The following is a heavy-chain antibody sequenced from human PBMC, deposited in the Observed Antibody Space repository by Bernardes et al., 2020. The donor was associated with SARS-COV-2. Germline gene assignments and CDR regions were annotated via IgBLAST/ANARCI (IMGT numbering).Heavy chain of an antibody. J-gene: IGHJ5*02. V-gene: IGHV1-24*01. Sequence: ASVKVSCKVSGYTLTELSMHWVRQAPGKGLEWMGGFDPEDGETIYAQKFQGRVTMTEDTSTDTAYMELSSLRSEDTAVYYCATQYDSSGYYLLESVSNWFDPWGQRTLVTVSA. D-gene: IGHD3-22*01. CDR3: ATQYDSSGYYLLESVSNWFDP. CDR1: GYTLTELS. CDR2: FDPEDGET.